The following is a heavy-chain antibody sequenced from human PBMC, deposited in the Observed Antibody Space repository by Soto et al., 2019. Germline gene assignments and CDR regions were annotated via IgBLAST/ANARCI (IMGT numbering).Heavy chain of an antibody. V-gene: IGHV1-18*04. Sequence: ASVKVSCKASGYTFTSYGISWVRQAPGQGLEWMGWISAYNGNTNYAQKLQGRVTMATDTSTSTAYMELRSLRSDDTAVYYCATSRWGGSWLRAENWFDPRGQGTLVTVS. D-gene: IGHD1-26*01. CDR3: ATSRWGGSWLRAENWFDP. CDR1: GYTFTSYG. J-gene: IGHJ5*02. CDR2: ISAYNGNT.